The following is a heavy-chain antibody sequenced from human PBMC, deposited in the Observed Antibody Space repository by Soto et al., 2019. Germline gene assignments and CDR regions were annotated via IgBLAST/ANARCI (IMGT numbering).Heavy chain of an antibody. D-gene: IGHD2-15*01. CDR3: ARGGIVVVAATDAFDI. CDR2: MNPNSGNT. CDR1: GYTFTSYD. V-gene: IGHV1-8*01. Sequence: QVQLVQSGAEVKKPGASVKVSCKASGYTFTSYDINWVRQATGQGLEWMGWMNPNSGNTGYAQKFQGRVTMTRNTSISTAYMELSSLRSEDTAVYYCARGGIVVVAATDAFDIWGQGTMVTVSS. J-gene: IGHJ3*02.